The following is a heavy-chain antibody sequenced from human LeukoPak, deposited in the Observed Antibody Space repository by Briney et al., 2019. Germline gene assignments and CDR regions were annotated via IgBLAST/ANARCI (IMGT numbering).Heavy chain of an antibody. Sequence: ASVKVPCKASGYTFTGYYMHWVRQAPGQGLEWMGWISAYNGNTNYAQKLQGRVTMTTDTSTSTAYMELRSLRSDDTAVYYCAREGYSSGLFDYWGQGTLVTVSS. D-gene: IGHD6-19*01. V-gene: IGHV1-18*04. CDR3: AREGYSSGLFDY. CDR2: ISAYNGNT. J-gene: IGHJ4*02. CDR1: GYTFTGYY.